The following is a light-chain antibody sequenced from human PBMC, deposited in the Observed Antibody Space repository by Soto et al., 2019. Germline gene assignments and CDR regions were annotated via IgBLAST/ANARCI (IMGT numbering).Light chain of an antibody. CDR2: SHN. CDR1: SSNIGAGYD. CDR3: QSYDSSLSAL. V-gene: IGLV1-40*01. Sequence: QPVLTQPPSVSGAPGQRVTISCTGSSSNIGAGYDVHWYQQLPGTAPKLLIYSHNNRPSGVPDRFSGSKSGTSASLAITGLQSEDEADYYCQSYDSSLSALFGGGTKLTVL. J-gene: IGLJ3*02.